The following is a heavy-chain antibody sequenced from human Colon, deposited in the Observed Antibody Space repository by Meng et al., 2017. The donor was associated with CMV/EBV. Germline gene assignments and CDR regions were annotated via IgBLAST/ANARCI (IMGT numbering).Heavy chain of an antibody. D-gene: IGHD2-2*01. Sequence: GGSLRLSCEASGFTFSDRSMNWVRQAPGKGLEWVSSISNDGHYIYYAASVRGRFFISRDNRRNSLFLQMTSLRAEDTAVYYCAPGWCPSCFSCNWLDPWGQGTLVTVSS. CDR1: GFTFSDRS. V-gene: IGHV3-21*06. CDR3: APGWCPSCFSCNWLDP. CDR2: ISNDGHYI. J-gene: IGHJ5*02.